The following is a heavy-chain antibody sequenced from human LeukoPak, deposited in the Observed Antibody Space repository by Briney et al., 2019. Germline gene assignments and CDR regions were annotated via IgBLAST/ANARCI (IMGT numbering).Heavy chain of an antibody. J-gene: IGHJ6*02. Sequence: SGGSLRLSCAASGFTFSSYAMSWVRQAPGKGLEWVSAISGSGGSTYYADSVKGRFTISRDNSKNTLYLQMNSLRAEDTAVYYCAKDSISPAYYDILTGYYLSFHYYGMDVWGQGTTVTVSS. D-gene: IGHD3-9*01. CDR3: AKDSISPAYYDILTGYYLSFHYYGMDV. CDR2: ISGSGGST. V-gene: IGHV3-23*01. CDR1: GFTFSSYA.